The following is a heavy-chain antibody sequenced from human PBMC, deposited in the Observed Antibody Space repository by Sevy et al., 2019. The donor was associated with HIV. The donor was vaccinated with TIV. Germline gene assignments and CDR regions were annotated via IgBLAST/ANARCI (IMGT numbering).Heavy chain of an antibody. CDR1: GFTFSNAW. J-gene: IGHJ4*02. Sequence: GGSLRLSCAASGFTFSNAWMSWVRQAPGKGLEWVGRIKSKTDGGTTDNAAPVKGRFTISRDDSKNTLYLQMNSLKTADTAVYYCTTGGEYSSSSGDYWGQGTLVTVSS. V-gene: IGHV3-15*01. CDR2: IKSKTDGGTT. CDR3: TTGGEYSSSSGDY. D-gene: IGHD6-6*01.